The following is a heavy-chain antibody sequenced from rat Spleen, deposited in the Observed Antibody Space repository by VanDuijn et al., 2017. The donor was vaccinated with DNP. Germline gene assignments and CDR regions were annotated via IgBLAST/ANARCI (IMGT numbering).Heavy chain of an antibody. J-gene: IGHJ2*01. D-gene: IGHD1-2*01. Sequence: EVQLVESGGGLVQPGRSMKLSCAASGFTFSNSDMAWVRQAPTKGLEWVASISTSGGSTYYRDSVKGRFTISRDNAENTVYLQMDSLRSDDTATYYCATAIGDYWGQGVMVTVSS. CDR2: ISTSGGST. CDR1: GFTFSNSD. CDR3: ATAIGDY. V-gene: IGHV5-25*01.